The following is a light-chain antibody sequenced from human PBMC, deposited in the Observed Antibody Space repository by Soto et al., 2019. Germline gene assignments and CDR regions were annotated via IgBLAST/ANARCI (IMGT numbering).Light chain of an antibody. CDR1: QSVSGN. Sequence: EIVMTQSPATLSVSPGERATLSCRASQSVSGNLAWYQQRPGQAPRPLIYGASTRATGIPARFSGSGFGTEFTLTISSLQSEDFAVYYCQQYNNWPPLTFGGGTKVEIK. CDR3: QQYNNWPPLT. J-gene: IGKJ4*01. CDR2: GAS. V-gene: IGKV3-15*01.